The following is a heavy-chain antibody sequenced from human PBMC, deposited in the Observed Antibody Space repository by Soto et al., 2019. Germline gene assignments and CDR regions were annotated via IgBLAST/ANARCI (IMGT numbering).Heavy chain of an antibody. J-gene: IGHJ4*02. CDR2: INPSGGNT. CDR1: GYTFTSYY. Sequence: ASVKVSCKASGYTFTSYYMHWVRQAPGQGLEWMGIINPSGGNTKYPQKFQGRVTMTADTSTSTAYMELRSLRSDDTAVYYCCSSQTPTSFDYWGQGTLVTVSS. CDR3: CSSQTPTSFDY. D-gene: IGHD2-15*01. V-gene: IGHV1-46*01.